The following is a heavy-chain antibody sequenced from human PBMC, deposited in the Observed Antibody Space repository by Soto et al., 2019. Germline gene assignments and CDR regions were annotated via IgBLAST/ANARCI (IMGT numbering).Heavy chain of an antibody. Sequence: QAGGSLRLSCTASGFTFGDYAMSWFRQAPGKGLEWVGFIRSKAYGGTTEYAASVKGRFTISRDDSKSIAYLQMNSLKTEDTAVYYCTKGFGDLGNWFDPWGQGTLVTVSS. V-gene: IGHV3-49*03. J-gene: IGHJ5*02. CDR1: GFTFGDYA. D-gene: IGHD3-10*01. CDR2: IRSKAYGGTT. CDR3: TKGFGDLGNWFDP.